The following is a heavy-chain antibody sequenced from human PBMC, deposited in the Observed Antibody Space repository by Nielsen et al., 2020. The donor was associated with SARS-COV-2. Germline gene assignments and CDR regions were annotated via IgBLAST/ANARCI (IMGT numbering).Heavy chain of an antibody. J-gene: IGHJ4*02. CDR2: ISWNSGSI. CDR3: AKDTGPYGSGSQIDY. CDR1: GFTFDDYA. Sequence: GGSLTLSCAASGFTFDDYAMHWVRHAPGKGLEWVSGISWNSGSIGYADSVKGRFTISRDNAKNSLYLQMNSLRAEDTALYYCAKDTGPYGSGSQIDYWGQGTLVTVSS. D-gene: IGHD3-10*01. V-gene: IGHV3-9*01.